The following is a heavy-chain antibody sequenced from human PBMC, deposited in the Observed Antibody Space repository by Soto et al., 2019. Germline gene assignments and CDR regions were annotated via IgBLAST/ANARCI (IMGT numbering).Heavy chain of an antibody. CDR2: IIPIFGTA. J-gene: IGHJ6*02. CDR1: GGTFSSYA. CDR3: SCFAPVKVRGVISYYYGMDV. D-gene: IGHD3-10*01. V-gene: IGHV1-69*13. Sequence: SVKVSCKASGGTFSSYAISWVRQAPGQGLEWMGGIIPIFGTANYAQKFQGRVTITADESTSTAYMELRSLRSEDTAVYYFSCFAPVKVRGVISYYYGMDVWGQGTTVTVSS.